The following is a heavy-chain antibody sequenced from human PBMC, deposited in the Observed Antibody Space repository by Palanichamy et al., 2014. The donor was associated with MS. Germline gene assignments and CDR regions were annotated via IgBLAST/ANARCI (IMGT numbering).Heavy chain of an antibody. V-gene: IGHV3-30-3*01. J-gene: IGHJ6*03. Sequence: VQLVESGGGVVQPGRSLRLSCAASGFTFSSYAMHWVRQAPGKGLEWVAVISYDGSNKYYADSVKGRFTISRDNSKNTLYLQMNSLRAEDTAVYYCARGRDCSGGSCYDYYYYMDVWGKGTTVTVSS. CDR1: GFTFSSYA. CDR3: ARGRDCSGGSCYDYYYYMDV. D-gene: IGHD2-15*01. CDR2: ISYDGSNK.